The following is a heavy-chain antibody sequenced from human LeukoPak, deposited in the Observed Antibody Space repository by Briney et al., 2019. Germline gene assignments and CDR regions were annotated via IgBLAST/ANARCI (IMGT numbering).Heavy chain of an antibody. CDR1: GGSFSGYY. CDR3: ARDPMNCDSSGYYYDQIDY. J-gene: IGHJ4*02. V-gene: IGHV4-34*01. Sequence: SETLSLTCAVYGGSFSGYYWSWIRQPPGKGLEWIGEINHSGSTNYNPSLKSRVTISVDTSKNQFSLKLSSVTAADTAVYYCARDPMNCDSSGYYYDQIDYWGQGTLVTVSS. D-gene: IGHD3-22*01. CDR2: INHSGST.